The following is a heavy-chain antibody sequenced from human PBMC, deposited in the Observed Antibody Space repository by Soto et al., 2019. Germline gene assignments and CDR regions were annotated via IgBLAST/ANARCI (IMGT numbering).Heavy chain of an antibody. CDR3: ARDPIVGATMFFDY. Sequence: ASVKVSCKASGYTFTGYYMHWVRQAPGQGLEWMGWINPNSGGTNYAQKFQGRVTMTRDTSISTAYMELSRLRSDDTAVYYCARDPIVGATMFFDYWGQGTLVTVSS. CDR1: GYTFTGYY. D-gene: IGHD1-26*01. V-gene: IGHV1-2*02. CDR2: INPNSGGT. J-gene: IGHJ4*02.